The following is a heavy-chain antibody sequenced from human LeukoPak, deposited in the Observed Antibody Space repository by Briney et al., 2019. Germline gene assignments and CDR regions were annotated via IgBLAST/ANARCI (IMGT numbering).Heavy chain of an antibody. Sequence: SETLSLTCTVSGYSISSGYYWGWIRQPPGKGLEWIGNIYHSGSTYYNPSLKSRVTISVDTSKNQFSLKLSSVTAADTAVYYCARDKQGYCSSTSCQYYYYYYGMDVWGQGTTVTVSS. CDR2: IYHSGST. CDR3: ARDKQGYCSSTSCQYYYYYYGMDV. CDR1: GYSISSGYY. J-gene: IGHJ6*02. D-gene: IGHD2-2*01. V-gene: IGHV4-38-2*02.